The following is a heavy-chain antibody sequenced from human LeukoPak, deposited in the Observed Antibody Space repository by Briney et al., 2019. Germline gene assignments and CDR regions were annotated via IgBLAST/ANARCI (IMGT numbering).Heavy chain of an antibody. CDR2: IIPIFGTA. D-gene: IGHD2-21*02. CDR1: GGTFSSYA. J-gene: IGHJ4*02. V-gene: IGHV1-69*05. Sequence: GASVKVSCKASGGTFSSYAISWVRQAPGQGLEWMGGIIPIFGTANYAQKFQGRVTITTDESTSTAYMELSSLRSEDTAVYYCARGPYCGGDCYEQDFGYWGQGTLVTVSS. CDR3: ARGPYCGGDCYEQDFGY.